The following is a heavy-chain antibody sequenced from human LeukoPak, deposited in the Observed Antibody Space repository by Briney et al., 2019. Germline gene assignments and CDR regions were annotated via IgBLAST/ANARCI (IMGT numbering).Heavy chain of an antibody. V-gene: IGHV4-4*07. Sequence: PSETLSLTCTVSGGSISSYYWSWIRQPAGKGLEWIGRIYTSGGTNYNPSLKSRVTMSVDTSKNQFSLKLSSVTAADTAVYYCARGRDFWSGYYFDYWGQGTLVTVSS. D-gene: IGHD3-3*01. CDR3: ARGRDFWSGYYFDY. J-gene: IGHJ4*02. CDR1: GGSISSYY. CDR2: IYTSGGT.